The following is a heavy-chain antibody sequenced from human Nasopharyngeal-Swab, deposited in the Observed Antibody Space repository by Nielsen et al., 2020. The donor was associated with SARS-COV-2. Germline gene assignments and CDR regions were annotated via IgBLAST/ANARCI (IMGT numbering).Heavy chain of an antibody. Sequence: WIRQPPGKGLEWIGSIYYSGSTNYNPSLKSRVTISVDKSKNQFSLKLSSVTAADTAVYYCATRRHGHWGQGTLVTV. V-gene: IGHV4-39*07. J-gene: IGHJ4*02. CDR2: IYYSGST. D-gene: IGHD3/OR15-3a*01. CDR3: ATRRHGH.